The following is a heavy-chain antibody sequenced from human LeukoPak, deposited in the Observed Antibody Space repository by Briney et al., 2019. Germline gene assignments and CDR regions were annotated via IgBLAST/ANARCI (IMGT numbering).Heavy chain of an antibody. J-gene: IGHJ4*02. V-gene: IGHV2-5*02. Sequence: SGPTLANPTQTLTLTCTFTGFSLSTSGEGAGWIRQPPGKALEWLAPIYWDDDKRYRPSLKSRLTINKNTSKNQVVLTMTNMDPVDTATYYCAHRTLHTMVRGHAFEYWGQGTLVTVSS. CDR1: GFSLSTSGEG. D-gene: IGHD3-10*01. CDR2: IYWDDDK. CDR3: AHRTLHTMVRGHAFEY.